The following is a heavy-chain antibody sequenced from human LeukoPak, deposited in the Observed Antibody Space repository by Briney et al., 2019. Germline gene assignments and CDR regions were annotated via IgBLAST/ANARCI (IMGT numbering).Heavy chain of an antibody. Sequence: PSETLSLTCTVSGGSISSGSYYWSWIRQPAGKGLEWIGRIYTSGSTNYNPSLKSRVTISVDTSKNQFSLKLSSVTAADTAVYYCARGKSEWLLYGMDVWGQGTTVTVSS. J-gene: IGHJ6*02. CDR1: GGSISSGSYY. CDR3: ARGKSEWLLYGMDV. V-gene: IGHV4-61*02. D-gene: IGHD3-3*01. CDR2: IYTSGST.